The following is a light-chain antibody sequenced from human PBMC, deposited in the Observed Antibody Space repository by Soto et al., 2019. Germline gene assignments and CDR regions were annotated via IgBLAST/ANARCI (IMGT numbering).Light chain of an antibody. Sequence: QPVLTQSPSASASLGASVKLTCTLSSGHSSYAIAWHQQQPEKGPRYLMNLNSDGSHSKGDGIPDRFSGSSSGAERYLTISSLQSEDEADYYCQTWGTGIVVFGGGTKVTAL. V-gene: IGLV4-69*01. CDR3: QTWGTGIVV. CDR2: LNSDGSH. J-gene: IGLJ2*01. CDR1: SGHSSYA.